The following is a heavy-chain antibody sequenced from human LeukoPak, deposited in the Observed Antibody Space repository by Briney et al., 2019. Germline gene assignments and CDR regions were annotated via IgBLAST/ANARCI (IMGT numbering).Heavy chain of an antibody. CDR3: AKAVKHYYDSSGYYFFDY. CDR2: VSGSGAIA. D-gene: IGHD3-22*01. Sequence: GGSLRLSCAASGFTFNNYAMSWVRQAPGKGLEWVSTVSGSGAIAYYTDSDKGRFTISRDNSKNTLYLQMNSLRAEDTAVYYCAKAVKHYYDSSGYYFFDYWGQGTLVTVSS. V-gene: IGHV3-23*01. J-gene: IGHJ4*02. CDR1: GFTFNNYA.